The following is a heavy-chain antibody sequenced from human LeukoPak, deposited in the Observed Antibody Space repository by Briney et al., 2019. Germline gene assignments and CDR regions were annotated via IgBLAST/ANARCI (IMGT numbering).Heavy chain of an antibody. Sequence: ASVKVSCKASGYKFTTYGITWARQAPGQGLEWMGWISAYNGDTNFAQKFQGRVTLMTDTSKNTAYMDLRSLTSDDTAVYYCARASTRAAATGYDPWGQGSLVSVSS. V-gene: IGHV1-18*01. CDR3: ARASTRAAATGYDP. CDR2: ISAYNGDT. J-gene: IGHJ5*02. CDR1: GYKFTTYG. D-gene: IGHD6-13*01.